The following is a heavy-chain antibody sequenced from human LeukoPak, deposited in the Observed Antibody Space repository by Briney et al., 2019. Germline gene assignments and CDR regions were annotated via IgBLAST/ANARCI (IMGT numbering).Heavy chain of an antibody. CDR1: GFTFSNYW. V-gene: IGHV3-7*03. D-gene: IGHD3-22*01. Sequence: GGSLRLSCAASGFTFSNYWMSWVRQAPGKGLEWVANIKGDGSYKYYVDSVKGRFTISRDNAKSSVYLQMNALRAEDTAVYYCATSADSSGNDWGQGTLVTVSS. J-gene: IGHJ4*02. CDR3: ATSADSSGND. CDR2: IKGDGSYK.